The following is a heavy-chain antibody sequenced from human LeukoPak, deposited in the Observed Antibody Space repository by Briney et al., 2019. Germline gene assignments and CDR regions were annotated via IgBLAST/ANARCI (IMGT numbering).Heavy chain of an antibody. CDR3: ARESKSYDGSGYYHDY. CDR2: LYTSGST. V-gene: IGHV4-4*07. J-gene: IGHJ4*02. Sequence: PSETLSLTCTVSGGSIRNYYWSWIRQPAGKGLEWIGRLYTSGSTDYNPSLKSRVTMSVDTSKNQFSLKLSSVTAADTAVYYCARESKSYDGSGYYHDYWGQGTLVTVSS. CDR1: GGSIRNYY. D-gene: IGHD3-22*01.